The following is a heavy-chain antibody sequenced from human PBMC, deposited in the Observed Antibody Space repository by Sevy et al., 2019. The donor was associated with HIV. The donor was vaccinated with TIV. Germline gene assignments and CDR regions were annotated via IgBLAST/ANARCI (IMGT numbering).Heavy chain of an antibody. CDR2: INQDGSVN. Sequence: GGSLRLSCVASGFSLNSYWMLWVRHAPGKGLEWVANINQDGSVNYYADSVKGRFTISRDNARNLVSLQMNILRVEDTAVYYCVRAIATADSFWGQGTLVTVSS. J-gene: IGHJ4*02. CDR3: VRAIATADSF. D-gene: IGHD6-13*01. V-gene: IGHV3-7*01. CDR1: GFSLNSYW.